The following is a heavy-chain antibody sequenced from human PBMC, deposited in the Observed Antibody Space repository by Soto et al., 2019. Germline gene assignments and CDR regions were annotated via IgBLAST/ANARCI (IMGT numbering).Heavy chain of an antibody. D-gene: IGHD3-22*01. CDR1: GGTFTSSA. CDR3: ARDKGGYDSGAFEI. CDR2: IIPLFGTA. V-gene: IGHV1-69*13. Sequence: SVKVSCKASGGTFTSSAITWVRQAPGQGLEWMGGIIPLFGTANYAQRFQARVTITADESTTTAYMELSSLRSEDTAVYYCARDKGGYDSGAFEIWGQGTMVTVSS. J-gene: IGHJ3*02.